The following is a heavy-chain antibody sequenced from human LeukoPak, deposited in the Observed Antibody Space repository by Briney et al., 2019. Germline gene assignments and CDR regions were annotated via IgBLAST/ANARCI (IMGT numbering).Heavy chain of an antibody. J-gene: IGHJ5*02. V-gene: IGHV1-18*01. CDR3: ARDLGELLNHNWFDP. CDR1: GYTFTSYG. CDR2: ISAYNGNT. D-gene: IGHD1-26*01. Sequence: ASVKVSCKASGYTFTSYGISWVRQAPGQGLEWMGWISAYNGNTNYAQKLQGRVTMTTDTSTSTAYMELRSLRSDDTAVYYWARDLGELLNHNWFDPWGQGTLVTVSS.